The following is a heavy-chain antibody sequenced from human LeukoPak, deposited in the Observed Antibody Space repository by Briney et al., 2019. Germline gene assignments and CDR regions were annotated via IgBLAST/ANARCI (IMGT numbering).Heavy chain of an antibody. CDR2: ICTDETTI. CDR3: ARTRTGYFFDY. D-gene: IGHD2-15*01. J-gene: IGHJ4*02. CDR1: GFTFTNYC. Sequence: GGSLRLSCAASGFTFTNYCMHWVRQPPGKGLVWVSQICTDETTIRYADSVKGRFTISRDNAKNSLFLQMNSLRAEDTAVYYCARTRTGYFFDYWGQGALVTVSS. V-gene: IGHV3-74*01.